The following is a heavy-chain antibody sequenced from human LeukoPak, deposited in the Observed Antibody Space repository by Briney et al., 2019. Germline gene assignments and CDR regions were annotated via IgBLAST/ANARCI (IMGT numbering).Heavy chain of an antibody. CDR2: IYYSGST. Sequence: SETLSLTCTVSGGSVRSSDSYWGWIRQPPGKEPEWIGGIYYSGSTYYNSSLRSRVTISVDTSNNHFSLHVSSVTAADSAIYYCPRHGNDIPPDQWGQGTLVTVSS. V-gene: IGHV4-39*01. D-gene: IGHD1-1*01. CDR3: PRHGNDIPPDQ. J-gene: IGHJ4*02. CDR1: GGSVRSSDSY.